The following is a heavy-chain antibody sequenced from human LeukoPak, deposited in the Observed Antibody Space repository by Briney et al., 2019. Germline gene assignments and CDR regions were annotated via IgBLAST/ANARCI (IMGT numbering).Heavy chain of an antibody. D-gene: IGHD3-22*01. CDR2: LSGRSDSI. CDR1: GFTFTTYG. CDR3: ARDFRYRDSSGYYSFDY. V-gene: IGHV3-48*02. Sequence: GGSLRLSCAASGFTFTTYGMNWLRQAPGKGLEWVSYLSGRSDSIYYAESVKSRFTISRDNAKNSLYLQMNSLRDEDTAVYYCARDFRYRDSSGYYSFDYWGQGTLVTVSS. J-gene: IGHJ4*02.